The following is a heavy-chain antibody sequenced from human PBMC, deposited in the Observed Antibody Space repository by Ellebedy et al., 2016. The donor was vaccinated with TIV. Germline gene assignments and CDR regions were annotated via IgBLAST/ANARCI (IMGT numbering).Heavy chain of an antibody. Sequence: GGSLRLSCAASGFTFSSYAMHWVRQAPGKGLEWVAVISYDGSNKYYADSVKGRFTISRDNSKNTLYLQMNSLRAEDTAVYYCARAEESSSSFGYWGPGTVVTVSS. V-gene: IGHV3-30-3*01. CDR2: ISYDGSNK. CDR3: ARAEESSSSFGY. D-gene: IGHD6-19*01. CDR1: GFTFSSYA. J-gene: IGHJ4*02.